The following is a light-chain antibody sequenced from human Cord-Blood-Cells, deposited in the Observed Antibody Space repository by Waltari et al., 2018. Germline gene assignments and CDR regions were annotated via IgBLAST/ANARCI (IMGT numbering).Light chain of an antibody. V-gene: IGKV1-39*01. J-gene: IGKJ2*01. CDR1: QSISSY. CDR3: QQSYSTPPYT. Sequence: DIQMTQSPSSLSASVGDRVTITCRASQSISSYLNWYQQKPGKAPKLLIYAASSLQSGVPSRCSGSGSVTDGTLSISSLRPEDFATYYCQQSYSTPPYTFGQGTKLEIK. CDR2: AAS.